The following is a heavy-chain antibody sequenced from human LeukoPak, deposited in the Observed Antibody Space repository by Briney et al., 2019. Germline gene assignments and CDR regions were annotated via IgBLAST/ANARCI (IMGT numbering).Heavy chain of an antibody. CDR1: GFTFSNYW. CDR2: IYVDGRTT. Sequence: GSLRLSCVASGFTFSNYWMHWVRQPPGKGLVWVSRIYVDGRTTNYADSVKGRFTISRDNTKNTVYLEMNSLSVEDTATYYCIRDFRSADLWGQGTLVTVTS. J-gene: IGHJ5*02. V-gene: IGHV3-74*01. CDR3: IRDFRSADL.